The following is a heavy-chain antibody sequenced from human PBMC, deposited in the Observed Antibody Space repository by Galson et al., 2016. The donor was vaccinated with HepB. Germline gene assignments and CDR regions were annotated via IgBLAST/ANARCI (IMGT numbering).Heavy chain of an antibody. CDR3: TTYYGNILTAYRWFDP. V-gene: IGHV3-15*01. J-gene: IGHJ5*02. CDR2: IKRKTDGGTT. CDR1: GFTFNDAW. D-gene: IGHD3-9*01. Sequence: SLRLSCAASGFTFNDAWMNWVRQAPGKGLEWVGRIKRKTDGGTTDYAAPVEGRFTISRDDSKNTLYLQMNNLKNEDTAVYYCTTYYGNILTAYRWFDPWGQGTLVTVSS.